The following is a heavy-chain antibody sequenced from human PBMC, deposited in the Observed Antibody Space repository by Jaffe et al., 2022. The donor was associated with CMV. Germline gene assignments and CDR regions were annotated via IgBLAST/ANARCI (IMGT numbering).Heavy chain of an antibody. Sequence: QVQLVESGGGVVQPGRSLRLSCAASGFTFSSYGMHWVRQAPGKGLEWVAVIWYDGSNKYYADSVKGRFTISRDNSKNTLYLQMNSLRAEDTAVYYCAREYGDVADYYYYYGMDVWGQGTTVTVSS. J-gene: IGHJ6*02. CDR2: IWYDGSNK. CDR1: GFTFSSYG. D-gene: IGHD2-21*02. V-gene: IGHV3-33*01. CDR3: AREYGDVADYYYYYGMDV.